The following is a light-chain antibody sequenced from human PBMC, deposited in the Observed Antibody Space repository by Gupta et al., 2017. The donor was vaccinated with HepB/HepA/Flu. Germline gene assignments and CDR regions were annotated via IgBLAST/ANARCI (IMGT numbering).Light chain of an antibody. CDR3: QQDGSSPYT. V-gene: IGKV3-20*01. Sequence: EIVLTQSPGTLSLSPGERATLSCRARQSVSSSYLTWYQQKPGQAPRLLIYGTSSRATGIPDRFSGSGSGRDFTLTISRLEPEDFAVYYCQQDGSSPYTFGQGTNLEIK. J-gene: IGKJ2*01. CDR2: GTS. CDR1: QSVSSSY.